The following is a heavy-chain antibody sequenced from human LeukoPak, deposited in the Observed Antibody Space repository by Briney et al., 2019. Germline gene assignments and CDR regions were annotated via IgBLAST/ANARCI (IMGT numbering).Heavy chain of an antibody. V-gene: IGHV3-48*03. D-gene: IGHD3-22*01. CDR3: ARAAYYYDSSGYYYWYFDL. CDR1: GFTFSSYE. Sequence: GGSLRLSCAASGFTFSSYEMNWVRQAPGKGLEWVSYISSSGSTIYYADSVKGRFTISRDNAKNSLYLQMNSLRAEDTAVYYCARAAYYYDSSGYYYWYFDLWGRGTLVTVSS. CDR2: ISSSGSTI. J-gene: IGHJ2*01.